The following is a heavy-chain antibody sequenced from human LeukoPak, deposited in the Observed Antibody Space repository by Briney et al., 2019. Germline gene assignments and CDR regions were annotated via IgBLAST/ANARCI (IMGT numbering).Heavy chain of an antibody. J-gene: IGHJ4*02. D-gene: IGHD6-13*01. CDR3: AKDIAAAGPFDY. CDR1: GFTFDDYA. Sequence: PGGSLRLSCAASGFTFDDYAMHWVRQARGKGLEWVSGISWNSGSIGYADSVKGRFTISRDNAKNSLYLQMNSLRAEDTALYYCAKDIAAAGPFDYWGQGTLVTVSS. CDR2: ISWNSGSI. V-gene: IGHV3-9*01.